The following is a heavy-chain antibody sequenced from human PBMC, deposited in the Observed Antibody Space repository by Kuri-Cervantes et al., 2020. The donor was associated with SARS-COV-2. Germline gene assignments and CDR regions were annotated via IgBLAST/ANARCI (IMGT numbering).Heavy chain of an antibody. CDR1: GFTFSTYA. CDR2: ISYDGSNK. Sequence: GESLKTSCAASGFTFSTYAMHWVRQAPGKGLEWVAIISYDGSNKYFADSVKGRFTISRDNSKNTLYLQMNSLRAEDTAMYHCARDRVGVHDSWGQGTLVTVSS. CDR3: ARDRVGVHDS. D-gene: IGHD2-21*01. V-gene: IGHV3-30-3*01. J-gene: IGHJ4*02.